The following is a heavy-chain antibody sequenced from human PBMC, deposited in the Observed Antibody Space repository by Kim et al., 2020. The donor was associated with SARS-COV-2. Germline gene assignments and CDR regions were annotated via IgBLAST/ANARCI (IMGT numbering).Heavy chain of an antibody. CDR3: ARHLIKGIAAAGGHNWFDP. Sequence: SRVTISVDTSKNQFSLKLCSVTAADTAVYYCARHLIKGIAAAGGHNWFDPWGQGTLVTVSS. J-gene: IGHJ5*02. V-gene: IGHV4-39*01. D-gene: IGHD6-13*01.